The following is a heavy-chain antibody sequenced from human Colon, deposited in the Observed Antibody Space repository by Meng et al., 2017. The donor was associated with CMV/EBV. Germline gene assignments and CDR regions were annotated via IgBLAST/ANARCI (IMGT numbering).Heavy chain of an antibody. CDR1: KFAFPKYA. J-gene: IGHJ6*02. D-gene: IGHD3-3*01. V-gene: IGHV3-23*01. CDR2: ASTGGST. Sequence: GESLKISCAASKFAFPKYAMTWVRQAPGKGLEWVSTASTGGSTYYADSVKGRLTISRDNSENTLYLQMSSLRAEDTAVYYCAKDVVQEWGFSGMDVWGPGTTVTVSS. CDR3: AKDVVQEWGFSGMDV.